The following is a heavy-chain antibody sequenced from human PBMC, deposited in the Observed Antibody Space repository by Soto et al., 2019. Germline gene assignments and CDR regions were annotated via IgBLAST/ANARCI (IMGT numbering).Heavy chain of an antibody. V-gene: IGHV3-23*01. CDR1: GFTFSSYA. J-gene: IGHJ4*02. CDR2: ISGSGGST. D-gene: IGHD6-19*01. Sequence: TGGSLRLSCAASGFTFSSYAMSWVRQAPGKGLEWVSAISGSGGSTYYADSVKGRFTISRDNSKNTLYLQMNSLRAEDTAVYYCAKDLYSSGWSRPLGYWGQGTLVTVSS. CDR3: AKDLYSSGWSRPLGY.